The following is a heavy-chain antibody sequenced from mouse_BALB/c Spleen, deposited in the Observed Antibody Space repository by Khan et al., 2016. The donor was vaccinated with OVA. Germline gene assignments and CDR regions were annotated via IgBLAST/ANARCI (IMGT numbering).Heavy chain of an antibody. CDR1: GYSITSDYA. CDR2: ISSSGST. D-gene: IGHD2-3*01. Sequence: EVELVESGPGLVKPSQSLSLTCTVTGYSITSDYAWNWIRQFPGNKLEWMGYISSSGSTNYNPALKSRISITRDTYKNQFFLQLNSVTTEDTATYYCARDGSRYNYAMDYWGRGTSVTVSS. V-gene: IGHV3-2*02. CDR3: ARDGSRYNYAMDY. J-gene: IGHJ4*01.